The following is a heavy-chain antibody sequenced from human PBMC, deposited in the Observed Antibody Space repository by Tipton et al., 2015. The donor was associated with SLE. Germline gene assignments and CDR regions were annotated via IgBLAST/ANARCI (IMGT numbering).Heavy chain of an antibody. D-gene: IGHD6-19*01. CDR3: ARGTAVAGGYYYYYGMDV. J-gene: IGHJ6*02. CDR2: IYYSGST. CDR1: GGSISSYY. Sequence: TLSLTCTVSGGSISSYYWSWIRQPPRKGLEWIGYIYYSGSTNYNPSLKSRVTISVDTSKNQFSLKLSSVTAADTAVYYCARGTAVAGGYYYYYGMDVWGQGTTVTVSS. V-gene: IGHV4-59*01.